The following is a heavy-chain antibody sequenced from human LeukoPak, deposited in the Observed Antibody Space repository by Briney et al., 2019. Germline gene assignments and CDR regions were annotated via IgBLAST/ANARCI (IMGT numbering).Heavy chain of an antibody. CDR3: AHTSSPYYDILTGHSFRH. V-gene: IGHV2-70*12. CDR2: IDWDDDK. J-gene: IGHJ1*01. D-gene: IGHD3-9*01. CDR1: GFSLSTSGMC. Sequence: SGPTLVNPTQTLTLTCTFSGFSLSTSGMCVSWIRQPPGKALEWLARIDWDDDKYYSTSLKTRLTISKDTSKNQVVLTMTNMDPVDTATYYCAHTSSPYYDILTGHSFRHWGQGTLVTVSS.